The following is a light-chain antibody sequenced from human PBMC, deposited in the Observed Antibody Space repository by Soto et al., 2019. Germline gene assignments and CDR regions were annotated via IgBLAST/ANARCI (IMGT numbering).Light chain of an antibody. CDR2: GTT. CDR3: QSYDTSLSGAWV. V-gene: IGLV1-40*01. Sequence: QSVLTQPPSVSGAPGQRITISCTGSPSNIGAGFDVHWYQQFPGTAPKLLIYGTTSRPSGVHDRFSGSQSGTSASLAITGLQAGDEADYYCQSYDTSLSGAWVFGGGTKLTVL. CDR1: PSNIGAGFD. J-gene: IGLJ3*02.